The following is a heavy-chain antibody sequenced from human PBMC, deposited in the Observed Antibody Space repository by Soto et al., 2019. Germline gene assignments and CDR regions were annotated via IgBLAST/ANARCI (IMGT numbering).Heavy chain of an antibody. CDR3: SKDAGGTTTHGHSLGEWYFYYGMDV. D-gene: IGHD3-16*01. CDR2: ISYDGTNK. J-gene: IGHJ6*02. V-gene: IGHV3-30*18. Sequence: PGGSLRLSCEGSGFFFSDYGMHWVRQAPGKGLEWVAVISYDGTNKYYGDSAKGRFTIARDNSRNTLYLEMNSLSEEDTAVYYCSKDAGGTTTHGHSLGEWYFYYGMDVWGPGTTVTVSS. CDR1: GFFFSDYG.